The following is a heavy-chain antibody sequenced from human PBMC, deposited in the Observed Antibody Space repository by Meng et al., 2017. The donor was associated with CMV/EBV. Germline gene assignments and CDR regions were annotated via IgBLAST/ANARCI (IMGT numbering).Heavy chain of an antibody. D-gene: IGHD6-19*01. J-gene: IGHJ4*02. Sequence: SVKVSCKTSGGTFSSYAFIWVRQAPGQGLEWMAGLVPIFGTTDYAQKFQGRVTLTTDESTSTAYMELSSLTSEDTAVYYCARSSQWLLPNLDHWGQGTLVTVSS. CDR3: ARSSQWLLPNLDH. V-gene: IGHV1-69*05. CDR1: GGTFSSYA. CDR2: LVPIFGTT.